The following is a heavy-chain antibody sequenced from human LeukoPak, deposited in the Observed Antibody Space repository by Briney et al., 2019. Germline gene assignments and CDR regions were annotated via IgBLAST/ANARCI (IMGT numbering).Heavy chain of an antibody. CDR1: GYTFAGYY. Sequence: GASVKVSCKASGYTFAGYYLHWVRQAPGQGLEWMGWIKPNSGNTGYAQKFQGRVTMTRNTSISTAYMELSSLRSEDTAVYYCARGLWSRPYSGYDFAYWGXGXXXTVSS. J-gene: IGHJ4*01. V-gene: IGHV1-8*02. D-gene: IGHD5-12*01. CDR2: IKPNSGNT. CDR3: ARGLWSRPYSGYDFAY.